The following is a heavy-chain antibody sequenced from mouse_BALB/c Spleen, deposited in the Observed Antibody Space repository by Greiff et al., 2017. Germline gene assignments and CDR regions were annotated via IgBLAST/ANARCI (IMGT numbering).Heavy chain of an antibody. Sequence: VQLKESGAELVKPGASVKLSCTASGFNIKDTYMHWVKQRPEQGLEWIGRIDPANGNTKYDPKFQGKATITADTSSNTAYLQLSSLTSEDTAVYYCAFHYYGSSEGFAYWGQGTLVTVSA. CDR1: GFNIKDTY. CDR2: IDPANGNT. J-gene: IGHJ3*01. V-gene: IGHV14-3*02. D-gene: IGHD1-1*01. CDR3: AFHYYGSSEGFAY.